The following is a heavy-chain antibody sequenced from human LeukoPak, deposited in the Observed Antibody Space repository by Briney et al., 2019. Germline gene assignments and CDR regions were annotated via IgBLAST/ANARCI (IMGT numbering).Heavy chain of an antibody. CDR1: GYTFTGYY. V-gene: IGHV1-2*06. D-gene: IGHD3-22*01. Sequence: ASVKVSCKASGYTFTGYYMHWVRQAPGQGLEWMGRINPNSGGTNYAQKFQGRVTMTRDTSISTAYMDLSRLRSDDTAVYYCARDLSGYYDSSAYYHASDYWGQGTLVTVSS. CDR2: INPNSGGT. CDR3: ARDLSGYYDSSAYYHASDY. J-gene: IGHJ4*02.